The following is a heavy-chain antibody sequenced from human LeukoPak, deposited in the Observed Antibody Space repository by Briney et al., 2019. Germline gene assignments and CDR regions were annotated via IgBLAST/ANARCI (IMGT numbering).Heavy chain of an antibody. J-gene: IGHJ4*02. V-gene: IGHV4-38-2*02. D-gene: IGHD6-19*01. CDR3: ASPRVSGWFEEYYFDY. Sequence: SETLSLTCTVSGYSISSGYYWGWIRQPPGKGLEWIGSIYHSGRTFYSPSLKSRVTISVDTSKNQFSLKLSSVTAADTAVYYCASPRVSGWFEEYYFDYWGQGTLVTVSS. CDR2: IYHSGRT. CDR1: GYSISSGYY.